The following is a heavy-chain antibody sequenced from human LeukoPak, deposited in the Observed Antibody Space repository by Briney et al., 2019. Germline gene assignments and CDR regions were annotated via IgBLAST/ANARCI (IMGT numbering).Heavy chain of an antibody. V-gene: IGHV4-34*01. CDR3: ARDRIAVAGRGGTEFDP. D-gene: IGHD6-19*01. Sequence: SETLSLTCAVYGGSFSGYYWSWIRQPPGKGLEWIGEVNHSGSTNYNPSLKSRVTISVDTSKNQFSLKLSSVTAADTAVYYCARDRIAVAGRGGTEFDPWGQGTLVTVSS. CDR1: GGSFSGYY. J-gene: IGHJ5*02. CDR2: VNHSGST.